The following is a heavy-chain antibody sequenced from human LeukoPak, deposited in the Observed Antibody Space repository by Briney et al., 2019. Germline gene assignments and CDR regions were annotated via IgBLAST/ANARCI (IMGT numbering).Heavy chain of an antibody. CDR1: GFTFSSCW. CDR3: ARDHGCYGSGSSEYSFDF. J-gene: IGHJ4*02. CDR2: IKEDGSGT. D-gene: IGHD3-10*01. Sequence: PGGSLRLSCAASGFTFSSCWMSWVRQAPGKGLEWVSNIKEDGSGTYYVDSVKGRFTISRDTAKNSLYLQMNSLRADDTAVYYCARDHGCYGSGSSEYSFDFWGQGTLVTVSS. V-gene: IGHV3-7*01.